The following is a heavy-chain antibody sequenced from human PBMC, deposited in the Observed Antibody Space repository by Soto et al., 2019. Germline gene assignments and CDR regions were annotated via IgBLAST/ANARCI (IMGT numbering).Heavy chain of an antibody. CDR3: SQSLDY. CDR1: GFIFSNYW. CDR2: INQDGSAT. Sequence: PGGSLRLSCAASGFIFSNYWMDWVRQAPGEGLEWVANINQDGSATNYVASVKGRFTISRDNANNALYLHMSSLTAEDSALYYCSQSLDYWGQGTPVTVSS. V-gene: IGHV3-7*01. J-gene: IGHJ4*02.